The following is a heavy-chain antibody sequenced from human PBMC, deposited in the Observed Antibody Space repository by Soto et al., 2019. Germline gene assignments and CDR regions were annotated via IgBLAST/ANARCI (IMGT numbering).Heavy chain of an antibody. CDR2: IYYSGST. Sequence: SETLSLTCTVSGGSISSGDYYWSWIRQPPGKGLEWIGYIYYSGSTNYNPSLKSRVTISIDTSKNQFSLKLSSVTTADTAVYYCAREFTTRTVYYFDYWGQGTLVTVSS. CDR1: GGSISSGDYY. D-gene: IGHD1-1*01. J-gene: IGHJ4*02. CDR3: AREFTTRTVYYFDY. V-gene: IGHV4-61*08.